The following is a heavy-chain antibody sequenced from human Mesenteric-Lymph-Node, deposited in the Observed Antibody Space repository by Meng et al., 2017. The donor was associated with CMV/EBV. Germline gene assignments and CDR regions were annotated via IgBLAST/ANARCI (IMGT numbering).Heavy chain of an antibody. D-gene: IGHD3-3*01. V-gene: IGHV3-48*03. CDR3: VSYDFWTGSSIDY. CDR2: ISSSGEII. CDR1: GFDLTNYE. J-gene: IGHJ4*02. Sequence: GESLKISCAVSGFDLTNYEMSWVRQAPGKGLEWVSYISSSGEIIYYADSVRGRFTISRDNANSLYLQMNSLRVEDTAIYYCVSYDFWTGSSIDYWGQGTLVTVSS.